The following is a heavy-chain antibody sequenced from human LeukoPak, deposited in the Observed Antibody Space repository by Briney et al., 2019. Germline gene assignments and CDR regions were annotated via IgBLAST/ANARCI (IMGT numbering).Heavy chain of an antibody. D-gene: IGHD6-19*01. CDR3: ARGIAVAGGYYYMDV. V-gene: IGHV3-21*01. Sequence: GGSLRLSCAASEFTFSSYSMNWVRQAPGKGLEWVSSISSSSSYIYYADSVKGQFTISRDNAKNSLYLQMNSLRAEDTAVYYCARGIAVAGGYYYMDVWGKGTTVTVSS. J-gene: IGHJ6*03. CDR1: EFTFSSYS. CDR2: ISSSSSYI.